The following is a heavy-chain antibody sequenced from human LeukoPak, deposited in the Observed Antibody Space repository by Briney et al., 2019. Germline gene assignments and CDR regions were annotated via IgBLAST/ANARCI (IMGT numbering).Heavy chain of an antibody. CDR1: GYTFTGYY. CDR2: ISAYNGNT. V-gene: IGHV1-18*04. Sequence: GASVKVSCKASGYTFTGYYMHWVRQAPGQGLEWMGWISAYNGNTNYAQKLQGRVTMTTDTSTSTAYMELRSLRSDDTAVYYCARDQMGAARLRSYYWYFDLWGRGTLVTVSS. D-gene: IGHD6-6*01. CDR3: ARDQMGAARLRSYYWYFDL. J-gene: IGHJ2*01.